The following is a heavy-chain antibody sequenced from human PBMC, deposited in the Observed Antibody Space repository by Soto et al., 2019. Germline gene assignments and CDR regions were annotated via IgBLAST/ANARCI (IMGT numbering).Heavy chain of an antibody. V-gene: IGHV4-39*01. Sequence: SETLSLTCTVSGGSISSSSYYWGWIRQPPGKGLEWIGSIYYSGSTYYNPSLKSRVTISVDTSKNQFSLKLSSVTAADTAVYYCATLGIAVAGTAVSPWGQGTLVTVSS. J-gene: IGHJ5*02. CDR1: GGSISSSSYY. D-gene: IGHD6-19*01. CDR2: IYYSGST. CDR3: ATLGIAVAGTAVSP.